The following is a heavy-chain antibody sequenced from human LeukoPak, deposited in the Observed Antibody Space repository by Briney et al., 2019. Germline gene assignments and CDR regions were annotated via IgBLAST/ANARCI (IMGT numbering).Heavy chain of an antibody. D-gene: IGHD6-13*01. CDR2: IRYDGSNK. CDR3: ARVGSSSWYYFDY. V-gene: IGHV3-30*02. CDR1: GFTFSSYG. Sequence: RAGGSLRLSCAASGFTFSSYGMHWVRQAPGKGLEWVAFIRYDGSNKYYADSVKGRFTISRDNSKNTLYLQMNSLRAEDTAVYYCARVGSSSWYYFDYWGQGTLVTVSS. J-gene: IGHJ4*02.